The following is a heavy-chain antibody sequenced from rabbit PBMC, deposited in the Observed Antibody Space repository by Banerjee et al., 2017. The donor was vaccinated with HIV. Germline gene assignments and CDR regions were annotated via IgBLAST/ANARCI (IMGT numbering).Heavy chain of an antibody. D-gene: IGHD4-2*01. Sequence: QSLEESGGDLVKPGASLTLTCTASGFSFSSSYYMCWVRQAPGKGLEWIACIYVGSGGSTYYSSWAKGRFTISKTSSTTVTLQMTSLTAADTATYFCANSNNYDGHFNLWGPGTLVTVS. V-gene: IGHV1S40*01. J-gene: IGHJ4*01. CDR1: GFSFSSSYY. CDR2: IYVGSGGST. CDR3: ANSNNYDGHFNL.